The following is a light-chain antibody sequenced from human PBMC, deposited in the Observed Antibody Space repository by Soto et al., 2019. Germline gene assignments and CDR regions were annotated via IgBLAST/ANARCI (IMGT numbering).Light chain of an antibody. CDR2: GAS. CDR1: QSINSRY. J-gene: IGKJ3*01. Sequence: EIVLTQSPGTLSLSPGERATLSCRASQSINSRYLAWYQQKPGQAPRLLIYGASSRATGIPDRFSGSGSGTDFTFSISGLEPEDCAVYYCQQFGSSPGFTFGPGTKVDIK. V-gene: IGKV3-20*01. CDR3: QQFGSSPGFT.